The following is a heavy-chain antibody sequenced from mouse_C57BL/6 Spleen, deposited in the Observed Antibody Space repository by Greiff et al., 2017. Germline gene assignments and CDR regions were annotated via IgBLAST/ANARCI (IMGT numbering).Heavy chain of an antibody. D-gene: IGHD2-1*01. CDR3: ARGPIYYGNLAWFAY. J-gene: IGHJ3*01. V-gene: IGHV1-69*01. Sequence: VQLQQPGAELVMPGASVKLSCKASGYTFTSYWMHWVKQRPGQGLEWIGEIDPSDSYTNYNQKFKGKSTLTVDKSSSTAYMQLSSLTSEDSAVYYCARGPIYYGNLAWFAYWGQGTLVTVSA. CDR1: GYTFTSYW. CDR2: IDPSDSYT.